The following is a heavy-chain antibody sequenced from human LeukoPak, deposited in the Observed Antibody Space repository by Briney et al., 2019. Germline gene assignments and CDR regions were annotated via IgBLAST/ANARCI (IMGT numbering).Heavy chain of an antibody. D-gene: IGHD6-19*01. CDR1: GFTFEDYA. J-gene: IGHJ4*02. Sequence: GGSLRLSCAASGFTFEDYAMHWVRQIPAKGLEWVSLIRGHSVYSNYADSVKGRFTISRDNSRNSLYLQINSLTTEDTALYYCATADINGWYFIDFWGQGTRVTVSS. V-gene: IGHV3-43*02. CDR3: ATADINGWYFIDF. CDR2: IRGHSVYS.